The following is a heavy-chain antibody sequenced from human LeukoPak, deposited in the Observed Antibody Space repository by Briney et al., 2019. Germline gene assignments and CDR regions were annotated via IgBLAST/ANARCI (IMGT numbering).Heavy chain of an antibody. Sequence: ASVKVSCKASGGTFSSYAISWVRQAPGQGLEWMGWISAYNGNTNYAQKLQGRVTMTTDTSTSIAYMELRSLRSDDTAVYYCARDLRSRIAATDWFDPWGQGTLVTVSS. CDR3: ARDLRSRIAATDWFDP. CDR1: GGTFSSYA. CDR2: ISAYNGNT. V-gene: IGHV1-18*01. J-gene: IGHJ5*02. D-gene: IGHD2-15*01.